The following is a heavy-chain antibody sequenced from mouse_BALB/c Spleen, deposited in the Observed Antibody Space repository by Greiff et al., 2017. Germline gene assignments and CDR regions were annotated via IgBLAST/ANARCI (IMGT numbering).Heavy chain of an antibody. CDR3: AREAGTASWFAY. CDR2: ISSGSSTI. V-gene: IGHV5-17*02. Sequence: EVMLVESGGGLVQPGGSRKLSCAASGFTFSSFGMHWVRQAPEKGLEWVAYISSGSSTIYYADTVKGRFTISRDNPKNTLFLQMTSLRSEDTAMYYCAREAGTASWFAYWGQGTLVTVSA. J-gene: IGHJ3*01. D-gene: IGHD4-1*01. CDR1: GFTFSSFG.